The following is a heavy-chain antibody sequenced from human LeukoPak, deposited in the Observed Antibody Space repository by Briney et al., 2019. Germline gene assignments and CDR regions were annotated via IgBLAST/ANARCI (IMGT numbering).Heavy chain of an antibody. D-gene: IGHD3-9*01. CDR1: GGTFSSYA. CDR3: ARNDILTGYYSDYYYMDV. V-gene: IGHV1-69*05. CDR2: IIPIFGTA. J-gene: IGHJ6*03. Sequence: SVKVSCKASGGTFSSYAISWVRQAPGQGLERMGGIIPIFGTANYAQKFQGRVTITTDESTSTAYMELSSLRSEDTAVYYCARNDILTGYYSDYYYMDVWGKGTTVTVSS.